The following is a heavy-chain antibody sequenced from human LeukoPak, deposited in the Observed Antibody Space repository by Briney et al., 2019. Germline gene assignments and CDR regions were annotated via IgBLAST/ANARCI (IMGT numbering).Heavy chain of an antibody. CDR3: ARGYCSGGSCNRAYYFDY. J-gene: IGHJ4*02. D-gene: IGHD2-15*01. CDR1: GGSFSGYY. CDR2: INHSGST. Sequence: SETLSLTCAVYGGSFSGYYWSWIRQPPGKRLEWIGEINHSGSTNYNPSLKSRVTISVDTSKNQFSLKLSSVTAADTAVYYCARGYCSGGSCNRAYYFDYWGQGTLVTVSS. V-gene: IGHV4-34*01.